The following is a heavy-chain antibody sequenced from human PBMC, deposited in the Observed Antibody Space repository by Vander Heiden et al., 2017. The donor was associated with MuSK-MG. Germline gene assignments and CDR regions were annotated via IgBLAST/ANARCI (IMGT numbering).Heavy chain of an antibody. Sequence: EVQLVESGGALVQPGGSLRLSCAASGFTFSSYTTNRVRQAPGKGLEWVSYISSGSSTIYYADSVKGRVTISRDNAKNSLYRQMNSLRAEDNAVYYCASRYFDVLRLGYYGMDVWGQGTTVTVSS. D-gene: IGHD3-9*01. CDR2: ISSGSSTI. CDR1: GFTFSSYT. CDR3: ASRYFDVLRLGYYGMDV. J-gene: IGHJ6*02. V-gene: IGHV3-48*01.